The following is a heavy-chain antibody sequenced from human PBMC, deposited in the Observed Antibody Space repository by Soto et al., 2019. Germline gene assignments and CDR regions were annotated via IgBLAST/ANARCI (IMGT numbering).Heavy chain of an antibody. CDR1: GFTFSSYA. J-gene: IGHJ4*02. D-gene: IGHD3-9*01. V-gene: IGHV3-23*01. CDR2: ISGSGGST. Sequence: PGGSLRLSCAASGFTFSSYAMSWVRQAPGKGLEWVSAISGSGGSTYYADSVKGRFTISRDNSKNTLYLQMNSLRAEDTAVYYCAKKHYDILTGYYGAFDYWGQGTLVTISS. CDR3: AKKHYDILTGYYGAFDY.